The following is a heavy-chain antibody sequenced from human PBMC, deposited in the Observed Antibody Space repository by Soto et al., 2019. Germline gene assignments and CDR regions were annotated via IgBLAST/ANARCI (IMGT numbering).Heavy chain of an antibody. Sequence: GGSLRLSCAASGFTFSSYAMSWVRQAPGKGLEWVSAISGSGGSTYYADSVKGRFTISRDNSKNTLYLQMNSLRAEDTAVYYCAKEAVVVPAVPPVDKWFDSWYQGTLRT. J-gene: IGHJ5*01. V-gene: IGHV3-23*01. CDR3: AKEAVVVPAVPPVDKWFDS. CDR2: ISGSGGST. D-gene: IGHD2-2*01. CDR1: GFTFSSYA.